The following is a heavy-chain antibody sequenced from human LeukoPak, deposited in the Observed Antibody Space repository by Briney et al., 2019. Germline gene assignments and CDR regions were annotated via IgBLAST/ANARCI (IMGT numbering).Heavy chain of an antibody. Sequence: GGSLRLSCAASGFTFSYYWMHWVRQGPGKGLVWVSRIDSDGSSTNYADSVKGRFTISRDNVKNTLYLQMNSLTAEDTAVYYCARGQKDYVWGTPLGFPWGQGTLVTVSS. J-gene: IGHJ5*02. V-gene: IGHV3-74*01. D-gene: IGHD3-16*01. CDR3: ARGQKDYVWGTPLGFP. CDR1: GFTFSYYW. CDR2: IDSDGSST.